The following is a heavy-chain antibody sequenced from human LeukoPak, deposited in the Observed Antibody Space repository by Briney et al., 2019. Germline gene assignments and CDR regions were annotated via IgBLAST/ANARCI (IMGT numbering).Heavy chain of an antibody. Sequence: GGSLRLSCAASGFTFSDYYMSWIRQAPGKGLEWVSYISSSGSTIYYADSVKGRFTISTDNAKNSLYLQMNSLRAEDTAVYYCATENLAAAGRIGDYWGQGTLVTVSS. CDR1: GFTFSDYY. CDR3: ATENLAAAGRIGDY. D-gene: IGHD6-13*01. V-gene: IGHV3-11*01. J-gene: IGHJ4*02. CDR2: ISSSGSTI.